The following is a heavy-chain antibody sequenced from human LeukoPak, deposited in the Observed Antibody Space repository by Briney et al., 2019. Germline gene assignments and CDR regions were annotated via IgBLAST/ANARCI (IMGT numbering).Heavy chain of an antibody. J-gene: IGHJ4*02. CDR2: TRYDGTKT. CDR1: GFQFSRNG. CDR3: ARDFDDVNGNFYYIPDF. V-gene: IGHV3-30*02. Sequence: GGSLRLSCTASGFQFSRNGMHWVRQAPGKGLEWVAFTRYDGTKTFYGDSVRGRFTISRDNSKNTLYLEMNSLRHEDTAVYSCARDFDDVNGNFYYIPDFWGQGTLVTVSS. D-gene: IGHD2-8*01.